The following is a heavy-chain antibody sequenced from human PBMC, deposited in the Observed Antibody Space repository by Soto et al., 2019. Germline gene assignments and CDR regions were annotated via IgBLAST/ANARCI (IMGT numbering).Heavy chain of an antibody. J-gene: IGHJ4*02. V-gene: IGHV1-3*01. D-gene: IGHD1-7*01. CDR1: GYTFTSYA. CDR2: INAGNGNT. CDR3: ASVHMGMWSKGALNELFDY. Sequence: GASVKVSCKASGYTFTSYAMHWVRQAPGQRLEWMGWINAGNGNTKYSQKFQGRVTITRDTSASTAYMELSSLRSEDTAVYYCASVHMGMWSKGALNELFDYWGQGTLVTVSS.